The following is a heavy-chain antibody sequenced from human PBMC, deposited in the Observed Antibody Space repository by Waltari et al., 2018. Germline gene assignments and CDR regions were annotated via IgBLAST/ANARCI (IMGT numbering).Heavy chain of an antibody. CDR3: AKDPNGDYIGAFDT. V-gene: IGHV3-23*01. D-gene: IGHD2-8*01. CDR1: TFTFSTYA. Sequence: EVQVLESGGLLVQPGGSLRLSWAASTFTFSTYAMTWVRQAPGKGLEYISSISGGGGVTVYANSVKGRFTISRDNSKSTLYLQMNSLRGEDTATYYCAKDPNGDYIGAFDTWGQGTMVTVSP. CDR2: ISGGGGVT. J-gene: IGHJ3*02.